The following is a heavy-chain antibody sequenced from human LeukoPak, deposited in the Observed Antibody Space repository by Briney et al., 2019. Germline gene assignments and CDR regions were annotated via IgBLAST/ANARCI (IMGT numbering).Heavy chain of an antibody. CDR1: GFAFSSYA. V-gene: IGHV3-48*01. D-gene: IGHD6-19*01. CDR3: ARVDIGGWYWLDP. CDR2: ITSSSRTV. Sequence: PGGSLRLSCATSGFAFSSYAMNWVRQTPGKGLEWISYITSSSRTVFYADSVKGRFTVSRDNARNSLYLQMNSLRAEDTAVYYCARVDIGGWYWLDPWGQGTLVTVSS. J-gene: IGHJ5*02.